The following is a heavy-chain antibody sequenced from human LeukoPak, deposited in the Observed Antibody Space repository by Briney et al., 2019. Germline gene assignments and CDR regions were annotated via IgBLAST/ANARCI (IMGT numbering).Heavy chain of an antibody. Sequence: GGSLRLSCAASGFTVGSNYMNWVRQAPGKGLEWVSLIYSGSSTNYADSVKGRFTISRDSSKNTLYLQMNSLRVEDTAVYYCAKGPRPGSSGYPNLDHWGQGTLVTVSS. CDR2: IYSGSST. D-gene: IGHD3-22*01. CDR1: GFTVGSNY. V-gene: IGHV3-53*01. CDR3: AKGPRPGSSGYPNLDH. J-gene: IGHJ4*02.